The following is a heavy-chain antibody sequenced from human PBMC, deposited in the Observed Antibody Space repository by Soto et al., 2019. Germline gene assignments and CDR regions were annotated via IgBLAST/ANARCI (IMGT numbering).Heavy chain of an antibody. Sequence: EVQLLESGGDLIQAGGSLRLSCAASGFTLSSYALTWVRQGPGKGLEWVSVISASGSDTFFRDSVKGRVTISRDTSKNTLYLQMNSLRVEDTAVYYCAKTIVPAGIDAFDVSGRGTMVTVSS. D-gene: IGHD2-2*02. J-gene: IGHJ3*01. CDR3: AKTIVPAGIDAFDV. CDR2: ISASGSDT. V-gene: IGHV3-23*01. CDR1: GFTLSSYA.